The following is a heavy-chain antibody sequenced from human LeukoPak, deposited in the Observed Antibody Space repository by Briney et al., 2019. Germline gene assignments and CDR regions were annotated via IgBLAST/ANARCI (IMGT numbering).Heavy chain of an antibody. Sequence: PSETLSLTCTVSGGSISSSSYYWGWIRQPPGKGLEWIGSIYYSGSTYYNPSLKSRVTISVDTSKNQFSLKLSSVTAADTAVYYCAREGSDCSSTSCYLHGGRRGIDYWGQGTLVTVSS. J-gene: IGHJ4*02. V-gene: IGHV4-39*07. D-gene: IGHD2-2*01. CDR3: AREGSDCSSTSCYLHGGRRGIDY. CDR1: GGSISSSSYY. CDR2: IYYSGST.